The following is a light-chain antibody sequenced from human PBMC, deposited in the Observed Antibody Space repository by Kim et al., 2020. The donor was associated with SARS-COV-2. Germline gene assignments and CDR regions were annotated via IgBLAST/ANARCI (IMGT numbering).Light chain of an antibody. CDR2: YDS. CDR3: PVWDGSSDQVV. Sequence: SYELTQPPAVSEAPGTTARVTCGGNNIGSKSVHWYQQKPGQAPVLVIYYDSDRPSGIPERFSGSNSGNTATLTISRLEAGDEADYYCPVWDGSSDQVVFG. V-gene: IGLV3-21*04. CDR1: NIGSKS. J-gene: IGLJ3*02.